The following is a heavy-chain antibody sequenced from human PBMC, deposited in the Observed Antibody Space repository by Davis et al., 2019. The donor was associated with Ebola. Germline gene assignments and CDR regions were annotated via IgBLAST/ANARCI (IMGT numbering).Heavy chain of an antibody. CDR1: GYTLTELS. V-gene: IGHV1-24*01. CDR2: FDPEDGET. Sequence: ASVKVSCKVSGYTLTELSMHWVRQAPGKGLEWMGGFDPEDGETIYAQKFQGRVTMTEDTSTDTAYMELSSLRSEDTAVYYCATGGPDSSLTGAGANGMDVWGQGTTVTVSS. D-gene: IGHD6-19*01. J-gene: IGHJ6*02. CDR3: ATGGPDSSLTGAGANGMDV.